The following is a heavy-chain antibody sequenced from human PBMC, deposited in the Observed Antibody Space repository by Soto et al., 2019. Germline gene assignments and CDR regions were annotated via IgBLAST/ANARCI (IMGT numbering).Heavy chain of an antibody. CDR2: IYHSGST. Sequence: SETLSLTCAVSGGSISSGGYSWSWIRQPPGKGLEWIGYIYHSGSTYYNPSLKSRVTISVDRSKNQFSLKLSSVTAADTAVYYCARTSSSYNWFDSWGQGTLVTVSS. D-gene: IGHD6-13*01. J-gene: IGHJ5*01. CDR1: GGSISSGGYS. V-gene: IGHV4-30-2*01. CDR3: ARTSSSYNWFDS.